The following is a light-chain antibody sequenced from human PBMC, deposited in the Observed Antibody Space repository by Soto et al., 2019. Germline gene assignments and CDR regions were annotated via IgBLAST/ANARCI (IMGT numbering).Light chain of an antibody. CDR3: QQYNNWPRT. Sequence: EIVMTQSPATLSVSPGERATPSCRASQSVYSNLAWYQQKPGQAPRLLIYGASTRATGIPARFSGSGSGTDFTLTITSLQSEDFAVYYCQQYNNWPRTFGQGTKVDIK. J-gene: IGKJ1*01. CDR2: GAS. CDR1: QSVYSN. V-gene: IGKV3-15*01.